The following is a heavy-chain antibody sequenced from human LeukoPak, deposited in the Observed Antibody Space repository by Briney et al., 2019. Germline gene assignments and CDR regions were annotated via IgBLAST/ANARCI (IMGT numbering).Heavy chain of an antibody. J-gene: IGHJ4*02. V-gene: IGHV4-59*12. CDR2: INYSGST. CDR1: GGSISSYY. Sequence: SETLSLTCTVSGGSISSYYWSWIRQPPGKGLEWIGYINYSGSTNSNPSLKSRVTISVDTSKNQFSLKLSSVTAADTAVYYCARDVIAAPGTSDYWGQGALVTVSS. CDR3: ARDVIAAPGTSDY. D-gene: IGHD6-13*01.